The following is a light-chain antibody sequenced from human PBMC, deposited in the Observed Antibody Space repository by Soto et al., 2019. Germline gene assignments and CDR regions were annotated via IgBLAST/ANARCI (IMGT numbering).Light chain of an antibody. J-gene: IGKJ1*01. Sequence: DIVLTQSPPTLSVSPGESVTPSCWASLTLSNNLAWYQQKPGQAPRLLIFYASPRATSIPARFSGSWFGPQFTLTISGLQSEDFAVYYCQQYSNWPRTFGQGTKVDI. CDR2: YAS. CDR3: QQYSNWPRT. V-gene: IGKV3-15*01. CDR1: LTLSNN.